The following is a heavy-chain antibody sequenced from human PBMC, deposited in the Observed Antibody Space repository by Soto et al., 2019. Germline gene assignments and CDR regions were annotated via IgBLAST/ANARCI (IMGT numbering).Heavy chain of an antibody. D-gene: IGHD1-26*01. V-gene: IGHV4-34*01. Sequence: SETLSLSYDVYGGSSSGYTWTWIRQTPGTGLQWIGQINHSGSADYNPSLKSRVTISVHTSNSQFSLELSSVTAADTAVYYCARGLISGSHYSGGWYYFDSWGQGTQVTVS. CDR1: GGSSSGYT. CDR3: ARGLISGSHYSGGWYYFDS. J-gene: IGHJ4*02. CDR2: INHSGSA.